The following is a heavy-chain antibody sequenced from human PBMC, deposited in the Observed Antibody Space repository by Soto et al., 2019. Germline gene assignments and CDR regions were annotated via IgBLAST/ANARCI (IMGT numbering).Heavy chain of an antibody. CDR1: GFTFSSYW. CDR2: INSDGSST. CDR3: ARAAAGLEKRFYYGTDI. D-gene: IGHD1-1*01. Sequence: SGGSLRLSCAASGFTFSSYWMHWVRQAPGKGLVWVSRINSDGSSTSYADSVKGRFTISRDNAKNTLYLQMNSLRAEDTAVYYCARAAAGLEKRFYYGTDIWGNETMVTLAS. J-gene: IGHJ6*04. V-gene: IGHV3-74*01.